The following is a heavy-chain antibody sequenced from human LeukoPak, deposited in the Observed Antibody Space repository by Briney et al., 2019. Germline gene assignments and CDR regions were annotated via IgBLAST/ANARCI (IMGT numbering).Heavy chain of an antibody. CDR2: FDPEDGET. V-gene: IGHV1-24*01. CDR1: GYTLTELS. CDR3: ATDPRNYYYMDV. J-gene: IGHJ6*03. Sequence: ASVKVSCKVSGYTLTELSMHWVRQAPGKGLEWMGGFDPEDGETIYAQKFQGRVTMTEDTSTDTAYMELSSLRSEDTVVYYCATDPRNYYYMDVWGKGTTVTVSS.